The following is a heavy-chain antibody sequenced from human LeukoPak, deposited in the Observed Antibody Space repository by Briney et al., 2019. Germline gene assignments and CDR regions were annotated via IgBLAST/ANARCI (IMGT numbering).Heavy chain of an antibody. CDR1: GFTFSSYA. J-gene: IGHJ6*02. D-gene: IGHD5-18*01. CDR2: ISGGGDST. V-gene: IGHV3-23*01. Sequence: GGSLRLSCAASGFTFSSYAMSWVRQAPGKGLEWVSAISGGGDSTYYADSVKGRFTISRDDSKNTLYLQMNSLRAEDTAVYYCAKDPPATQLWVQGSYGMDVWGQGTTVTVSS. CDR3: AKDPPATQLWVQGSYGMDV.